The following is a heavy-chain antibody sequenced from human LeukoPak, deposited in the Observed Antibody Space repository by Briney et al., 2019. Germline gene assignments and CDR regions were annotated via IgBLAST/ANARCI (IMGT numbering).Heavy chain of an antibody. D-gene: IGHD6-13*01. V-gene: IGHV4-34*01. Sequence: SSEALSLTCAVSGGSFSGHYWNWIRQPPGKGLEWIGEINHGGSTNYNPSLKSRVTISVDTSQNQFSLRLSSVTAADTAVYYCARGRYVTTRGGAAAGFPDYWGQGTLVTVST. CDR1: GGSFSGHY. CDR3: ARGRYVTTRGGAAAGFPDY. J-gene: IGHJ4*02. CDR2: INHGGST.